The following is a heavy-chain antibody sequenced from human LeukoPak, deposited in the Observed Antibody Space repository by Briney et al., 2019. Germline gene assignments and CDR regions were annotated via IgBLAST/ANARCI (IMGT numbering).Heavy chain of an antibody. V-gene: IGHV3-23*01. CDR3: AKDGVVTITFDY. D-gene: IGHD3-16*01. CDR1: GFTFSSYA. J-gene: IGHJ4*02. CDR2: ISGSGGST. Sequence: PGGSLRLSCTASGFTFSSYAMSWVRQAPGKGLEWVSVISGSGGSTYYGDSVKGRFTISRDNSKNTLYLQMNSLRAEDTAVYYCAKDGVVTITFDYWGQGTLVTASS.